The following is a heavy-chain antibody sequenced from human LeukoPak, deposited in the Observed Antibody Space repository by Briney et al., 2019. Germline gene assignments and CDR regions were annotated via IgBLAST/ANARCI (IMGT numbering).Heavy chain of an antibody. CDR1: GFSFSSHG. CDR3: AKPARTDYADY. V-gene: IGHV3-23*01. Sequence: PGGSLRLSCAASGFSFSSHGMSWVRQAPGKGLEWVSGIIGGAGSTYYADSVKGRFTISRDNSKNTLYLQMNSLRAEDTAVYYCAKPARTDYADYWGQGTLVTVSS. J-gene: IGHJ4*02. CDR2: IIGGAGST. D-gene: IGHD1-14*01.